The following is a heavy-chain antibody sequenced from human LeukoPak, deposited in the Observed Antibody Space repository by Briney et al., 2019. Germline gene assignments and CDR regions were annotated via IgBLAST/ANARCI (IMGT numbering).Heavy chain of an antibody. CDR2: IYYSGST. Sequence: SETLSLTCTVSGGSISSSSYYWGWIRQPPGKGLEWIGSIYYSGSTYYNPSLKSRVTISADTSKNQFPLKLSSVTAADTAVYYCARDSGNGWQDVGYWGQGTLVTVSS. D-gene: IGHD6-19*01. J-gene: IGHJ4*02. CDR3: ARDSGNGWQDVGY. V-gene: IGHV4-39*02. CDR1: GGSISSSSYY.